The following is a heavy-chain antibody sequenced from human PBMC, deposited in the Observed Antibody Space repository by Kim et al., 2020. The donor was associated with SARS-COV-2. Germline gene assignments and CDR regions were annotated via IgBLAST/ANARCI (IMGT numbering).Heavy chain of an antibody. D-gene: IGHD2-8*01. J-gene: IGHJ4*02. V-gene: IGHV3-74*01. CDR3: ARTMTSRALYFEY. Sequence: YANSLKGRVTNSGDNAKSTMYLQMSSLRVEDTAVYYCARTMTSRALYFEYWGQGSLVSVSS.